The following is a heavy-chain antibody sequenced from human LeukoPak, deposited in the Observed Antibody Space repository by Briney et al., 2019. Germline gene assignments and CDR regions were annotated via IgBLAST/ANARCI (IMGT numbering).Heavy chain of an antibody. Sequence: GRSLRLSCTASGFTFGDHAMSWVRQAPGKGLXXXXXXXXXAYGGTTEYAASVKGRFTISRDDSKSIAYLQMNSLKTEDTAVYYCTRGLIQLWLYYGMDVWGQGTTVIVSS. CDR2: XXXXAYGGTT. CDR3: TRGLIQLWLYYGMDV. V-gene: IGHV3-49*04. D-gene: IGHD5-18*01. J-gene: IGHJ6*02. CDR1: GFTFGDHA.